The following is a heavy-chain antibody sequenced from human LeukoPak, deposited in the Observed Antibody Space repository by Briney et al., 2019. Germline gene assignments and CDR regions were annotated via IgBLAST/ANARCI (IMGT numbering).Heavy chain of an antibody. V-gene: IGHV4-39*07. CDR1: GGSISSSSYY. Sequence: PSETLSLTCTVSGGSISSSSYYWGWIRQPPGKGLEWIGSIYYSGSTYYNPSLKSRVTISVDTPKNQFSLKLSSVTAADTAVYYCARDAYYYDSSGYYFKNWGQGTLVTVSS. CDR2: IYYSGST. CDR3: ARDAYYYDSSGYYFKN. J-gene: IGHJ4*02. D-gene: IGHD3-22*01.